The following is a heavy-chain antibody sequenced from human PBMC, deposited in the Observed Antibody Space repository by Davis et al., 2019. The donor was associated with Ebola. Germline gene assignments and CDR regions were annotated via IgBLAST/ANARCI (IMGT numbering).Heavy chain of an antibody. V-gene: IGHV1-69*04. Sequence: AASVKVSCKASGGTFSSYAISWVRQAPGQGLEWMGRIIPILGIANYAQKFQGRVTITADESTSTAYMELSSLRSEDTAVYYCARDKSNYPYYYYGMDVWGQGTTVTVSS. CDR1: GGTFSSYA. CDR3: ARDKSNYPYYYYGMDV. CDR2: IIPILGIA. D-gene: IGHD4-11*01. J-gene: IGHJ6*02.